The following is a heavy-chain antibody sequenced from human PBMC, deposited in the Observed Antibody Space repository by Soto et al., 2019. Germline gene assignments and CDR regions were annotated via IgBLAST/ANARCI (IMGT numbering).Heavy chain of an antibody. Sequence: QVQLVQSGAEVKKPGSSVKVSCKASGGTFSSYAISWVRQAPGQGLEWMGGIIPIFGTANYAQKFQGRVPITADESTSKAYMELSSLRSEDTAVYYCARTPSAENWNDFNYYYGMDVWGQGTTVTFSS. D-gene: IGHD1-1*01. V-gene: IGHV1-69*01. J-gene: IGHJ6*02. CDR3: ARTPSAENWNDFNYYYGMDV. CDR1: GGTFSSYA. CDR2: IIPIFGTA.